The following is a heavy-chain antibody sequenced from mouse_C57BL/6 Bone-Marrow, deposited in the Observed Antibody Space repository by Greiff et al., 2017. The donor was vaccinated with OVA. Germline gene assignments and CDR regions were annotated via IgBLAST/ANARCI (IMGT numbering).Heavy chain of an antibody. V-gene: IGHV1-82*01. J-gene: IGHJ2*01. Sequence: VQVVESGPELVKPGASVKISCKASGYAFSSSWMNWVKQRPGKGLEWIGRIYPGDGDTNYNGKFKGKATLTADKSSSTAYMQLSSLTSEDSAVYFCANLLWLRGGYFDYWGQGTTLTVSS. CDR2: IYPGDGDT. CDR3: ANLLWLRGGYFDY. D-gene: IGHD2-2*01. CDR1: GYAFSSSW.